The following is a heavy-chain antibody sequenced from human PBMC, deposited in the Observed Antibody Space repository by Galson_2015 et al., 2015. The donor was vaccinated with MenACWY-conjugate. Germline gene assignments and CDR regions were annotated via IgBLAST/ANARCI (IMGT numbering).Heavy chain of an antibody. V-gene: IGHV3-74*01. D-gene: IGHD1-1*01. CDR1: GFTFNNYW. J-gene: IGHJ4*02. CDR3: ARDNNWSFDS. CDR2: IKADGSFS. Sequence: SLRLSCAASGFTFNNYWMHWVRQPPGKGLEWISYIKADGSFSNYGDSVKGRFTISTDNAKNTVYLQMDGLGDEDTAVYFCARDNNWSFDSWGQGTLVTVSS.